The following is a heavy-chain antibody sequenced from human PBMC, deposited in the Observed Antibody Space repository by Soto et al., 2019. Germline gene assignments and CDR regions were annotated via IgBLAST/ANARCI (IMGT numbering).Heavy chain of an antibody. V-gene: IGHV4-30-4*01. Sequence: PSETLSLTCTVSGGSISSGDYYWSWIRQPPGKGLEWIGYIYYSGSTYYNPSLKSRVTISVDTSKNQFSLKLSSVTAADTAVYYCARDQIAAAEMGNAFDIWGQGTMVTV. D-gene: IGHD6-13*01. J-gene: IGHJ3*02. CDR3: ARDQIAAAEMGNAFDI. CDR2: IYYSGST. CDR1: GGSISSGDYY.